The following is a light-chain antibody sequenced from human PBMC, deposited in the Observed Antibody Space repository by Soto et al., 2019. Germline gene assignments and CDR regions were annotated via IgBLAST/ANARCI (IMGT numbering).Light chain of an antibody. CDR2: GAS. Sequence: EIVLTQSPGTLSLSPGERATLSCRARQSVTSTSLAWYQQKPGQAPRLLIYGASSRATDIPDRFSGSGSGTDFTLIISRLEPEDFAVYYCQQYATPPETFGQGTKV. J-gene: IGKJ1*01. CDR3: QQYATPPET. CDR1: QSVTSTS. V-gene: IGKV3-20*01.